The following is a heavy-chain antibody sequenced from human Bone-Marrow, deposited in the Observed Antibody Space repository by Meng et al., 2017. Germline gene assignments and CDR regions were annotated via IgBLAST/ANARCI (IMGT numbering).Heavy chain of an antibody. CDR2: IYHTGRT. CDR3: ARKAVAGNFDY. D-gene: IGHD6-13*01. V-gene: IGHV4-4*02. CDR1: GDSIISNYW. J-gene: IGHJ4*02. Sequence: QVQLQESGPGLVNPSGTLSLTCAVSGDSIISNYWWNWVRQTPGKGLEWIGEIYHTGRTDYNPFLKSRVTISVDTSKNQFSLTLTSVTAADTAVYYCARKAVAGNFDYWGQGTLVTVSS.